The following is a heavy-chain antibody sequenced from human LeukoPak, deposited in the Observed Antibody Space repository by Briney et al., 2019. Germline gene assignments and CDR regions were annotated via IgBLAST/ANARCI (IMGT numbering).Heavy chain of an antibody. CDR1: GGSISSYY. CDR2: IYTSGST. CDR3: ARVLGSRSEAGWFDP. D-gene: IGHD5/OR15-5a*01. Sequence: KPSETLSLTCTVPGGSISSYYWSWIRQPAGKGLEWIGRIYTSGSTNYNPSLKSRVTMSADTSKNQFSLKLSSVTAADTAVYYCARVLGSRSEAGWFDPWGQGTLVTVSS. J-gene: IGHJ5*02. V-gene: IGHV4-4*07.